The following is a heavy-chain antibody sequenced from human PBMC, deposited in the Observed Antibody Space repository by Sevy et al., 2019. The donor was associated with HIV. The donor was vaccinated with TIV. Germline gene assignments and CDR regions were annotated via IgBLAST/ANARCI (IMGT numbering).Heavy chain of an antibody. CDR2: ISYDGSNK. D-gene: IGHD3-3*01. CDR1: GFTFSSYA. V-gene: IGHV3-30-3*01. Sequence: GGSLRLSCAASGFTFSSYAMHWVRQAPGKGLERVAVISYDGSNKYYADSVKGRFTISRDNSKNTLYLQMNSLRAEDTAVYYCASAPAEYYDFWSGYYEYYYYGMDVWSQGTTVTVSS. CDR3: ASAPAEYYDFWSGYYEYYYYGMDV. J-gene: IGHJ6*02.